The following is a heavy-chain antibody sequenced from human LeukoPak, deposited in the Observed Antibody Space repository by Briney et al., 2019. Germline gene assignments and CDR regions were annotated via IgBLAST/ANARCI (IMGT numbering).Heavy chain of an antibody. CDR3: ARGVPYDSWSGPHYSDY. CDR1: RFTLSTYW. J-gene: IGHJ4*02. Sequence: GGSLRLSCAASRFTLSTYWMSWARQAPGKGLEWVAHIKQDGSQEYYVDSVKGRFTISRDSAKNSLYLQMNSLRAEDTAVYYCARGVPYDSWSGPHYSDYWGQGTLVTVSS. CDR2: IKQDGSQE. D-gene: IGHD3-3*01. V-gene: IGHV3-7*01.